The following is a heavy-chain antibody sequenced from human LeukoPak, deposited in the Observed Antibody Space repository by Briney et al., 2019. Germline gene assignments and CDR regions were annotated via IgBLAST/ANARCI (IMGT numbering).Heavy chain of an antibody. J-gene: IGHJ6*02. V-gene: IGHV4-30-4*01. CDR3: ARGGLWCSSTSCYAGGGMDV. Sequence: PSETLSLTCTVSGGSISSGDYYWSWIRQPPGKGLEWIGYIYYSGSTYYNPSLKSRVTISVDTSKNQFSLKLSSVTAADTAVYYCARGGLWCSSTSCYAGGGMDVWGQGTTVAVSS. CDR1: GGSISSGDYY. CDR2: IYYSGST. D-gene: IGHD2-2*01.